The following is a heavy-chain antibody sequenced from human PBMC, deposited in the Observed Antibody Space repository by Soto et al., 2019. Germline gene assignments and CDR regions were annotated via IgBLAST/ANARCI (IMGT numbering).Heavy chain of an antibody. V-gene: IGHV5-51*01. CDR2: IYPGDSDA. CDR1: GYSFTNYW. CDR3: ASRDRGVFDI. D-gene: IGHD3-22*01. Sequence: GESLKISCKGSGYSFTNYWIGWVRQMPGKGLEWMGIIYPGDSDARYSPSFQGQVTFSADKSITTAYLKWSSLKASDTDMYYCASRDRGVFDIWGQGTMVTVPS. J-gene: IGHJ3*02.